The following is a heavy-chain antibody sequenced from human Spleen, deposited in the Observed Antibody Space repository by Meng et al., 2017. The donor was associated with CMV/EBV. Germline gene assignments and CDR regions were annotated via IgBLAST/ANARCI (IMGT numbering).Heavy chain of an antibody. J-gene: IGHJ4*02. CDR3: ARDGRIAALDY. CDR1: GFTFSSTA. CDR2: ITGSGDST. V-gene: IGHV3-23*01. Sequence: GESLKISCAASGFTFSSTAMTWVRQAPGKGLEWVSAITGSGDSTFYAASVKGRFTISRDNSENTLYLQMSSLRADDTAVYYCARDGRIAALDYWGQGTLVTVSS. D-gene: IGHD6-13*01.